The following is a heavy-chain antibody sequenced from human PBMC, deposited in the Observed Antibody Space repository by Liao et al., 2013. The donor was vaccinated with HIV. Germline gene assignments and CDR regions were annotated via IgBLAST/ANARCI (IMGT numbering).Heavy chain of an antibody. V-gene: IGHV4-34*01. CDR1: GGSFSGYY. CDR2: INHSGGT. J-gene: IGHJ4*02. Sequence: QVHLQQWGAGLLKPSETLSLTCAVYGGSFSGYYWSWIRQPPGKGLEWIGEINHSGGTNYNPSLKSRVTMSIDMSKNQFSLHLSSVTAADTAVYYCARSVGAGRVDYWGQGTLVTVSS. CDR3: ARSVGAGRVDY. D-gene: IGHD1-26*01.